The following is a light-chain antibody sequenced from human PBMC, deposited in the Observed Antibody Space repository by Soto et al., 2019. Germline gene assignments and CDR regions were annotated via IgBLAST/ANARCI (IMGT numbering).Light chain of an antibody. V-gene: IGKV4-1*01. Sequence: DIVMTQSPDSLAVSLGERATINCKSSQSVLYSSNNKNYLAWYQQKPGQPPKLLIYWATTRESGVPDRFSGSGSETDFTLTISSLQAEDVAVYYCQQYYSTPWITFGQGTRLEIK. CDR2: WAT. J-gene: IGKJ5*01. CDR1: QSVLYSSNNKNY. CDR3: QQYYSTPWIT.